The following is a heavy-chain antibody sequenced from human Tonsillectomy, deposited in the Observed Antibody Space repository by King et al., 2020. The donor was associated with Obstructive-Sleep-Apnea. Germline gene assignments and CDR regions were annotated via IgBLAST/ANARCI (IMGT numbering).Heavy chain of an antibody. CDR3: AKDQDYYDSSGYFEGAFDI. J-gene: IGHJ3*02. CDR2: ISGSGGST. CDR1: GFTFSSYA. Sequence: VQLVESGGGLVQPGGSLRLSCAASGFTFSSYAMSWVRQAPGKGLEWVSAISGSGGSTYYADSVEGRFTISRDNSKKTLSLQMNSLRAEDTAVYYCAKDQDYYDSSGYFEGAFDIWGQGTMVTVSS. D-gene: IGHD3-22*01. V-gene: IGHV3-23*04.